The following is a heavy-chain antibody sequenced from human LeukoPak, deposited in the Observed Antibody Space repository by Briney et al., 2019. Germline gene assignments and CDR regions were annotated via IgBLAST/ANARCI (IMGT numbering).Heavy chain of an antibody. J-gene: IGHJ3*02. CDR1: GFTFDDYA. CDR3: AKKRGLGYSMARGAFDI. V-gene: IGHV3-9*01. CDR2: ISWSSGSI. Sequence: GGSLRLSCAASGFTFDDYAMHWVRQAPGKGLEWVSGISWSSGSIGYADSVKGRFTISRDNAKNSQYLQMNSLRAEDTALYYCAKKRGLGYSMARGAFDIWGQGTMVTVSS. D-gene: IGHD5-18*01.